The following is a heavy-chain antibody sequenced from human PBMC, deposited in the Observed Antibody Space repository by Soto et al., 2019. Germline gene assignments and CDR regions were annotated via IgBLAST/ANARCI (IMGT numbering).Heavy chain of an antibody. Sequence: PGGSLRLSCAASGFTFSSYEMNWVRQAPGKGLEWVSYISSSGSTIYYADSVKGRLTISRDNAKNSLYLQMNSLRAEDTAVYYCARDKARGNYYYGMDVWGQGTTVTV. V-gene: IGHV3-48*03. J-gene: IGHJ6*02. CDR2: ISSSGSTI. CDR1: GFTFSSYE. CDR3: ARDKARGNYYYGMDV. D-gene: IGHD3-10*01.